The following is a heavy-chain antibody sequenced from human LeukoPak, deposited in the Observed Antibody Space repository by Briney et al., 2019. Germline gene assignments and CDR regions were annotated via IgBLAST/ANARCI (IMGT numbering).Heavy chain of an antibody. V-gene: IGHV3-23*01. Sequence: LGGSLILPCVAPGFTFINYAINWFRRAPGKGLEGWSAISSSGGSTYYADSEKGGFTISRDNSKNTLYLQMNSLIADDTSVYYCTKGLGGGAAGPYYGMDVWGQGTRVTVSS. J-gene: IGHJ6*02. D-gene: IGHD3-16*01. CDR1: GFTFINYA. CDR3: TKGLGGGAAGPYYGMDV. CDR2: ISSSGGST.